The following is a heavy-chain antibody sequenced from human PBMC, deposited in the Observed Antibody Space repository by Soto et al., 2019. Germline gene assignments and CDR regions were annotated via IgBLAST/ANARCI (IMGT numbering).Heavy chain of an antibody. CDR2: ISAYNGNT. J-gene: IGHJ2*01. CDR3: ARGRTTVTTLRYFDL. V-gene: IGHV1-18*01. D-gene: IGHD4-17*01. Sequence: QVQLVQSGAEVKKPGASVKVSCKASGYTFTSYGINWVRQAPGQGLEWMGWISAYNGNTKYAQKLQGRVTMTTDTSPCTAYMGLRSLRSDDTAVYFCARGRTTVTTLRYFDLWGRGTLVTVSS. CDR1: GYTFTSYG.